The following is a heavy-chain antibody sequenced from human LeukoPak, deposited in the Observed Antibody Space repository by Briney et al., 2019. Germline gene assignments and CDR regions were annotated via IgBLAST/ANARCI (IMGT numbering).Heavy chain of an antibody. J-gene: IGHJ4*02. D-gene: IGHD4-17*01. Sequence: GGSLRLSCAASGFTFNNYAMNWVRQAPGKGLEWVSSISGGGETTYYADSAKGRFTISRDNAQNTLYVQMNSRRAEDTAVYYCXRDYADYVGYFFFDYWGQGTLVTVSS. CDR1: GFTFNNYA. CDR2: ISGGGETT. CDR3: XRDYADYVGYFFFDY. V-gene: IGHV3-23*01.